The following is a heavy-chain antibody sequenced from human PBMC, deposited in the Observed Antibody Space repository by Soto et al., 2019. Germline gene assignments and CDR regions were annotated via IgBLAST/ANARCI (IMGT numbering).Heavy chain of an antibody. CDR3: TRPPPTDSGSYYINWFDP. CDR1: GFTFSGSA. D-gene: IGHD1-26*01. Sequence: HPGGSLRLSCAASGFTFSGSAMHWVRQASGKGLEWVGRIRSKANSYATAYAASVKGRFTISRDDSKNTAYLQMNSLKTEDTAVYYCTRPPPTDSGSYYINWFDPWGQGTLVTVSS. V-gene: IGHV3-73*01. CDR2: IRSKANSYAT. J-gene: IGHJ5*02.